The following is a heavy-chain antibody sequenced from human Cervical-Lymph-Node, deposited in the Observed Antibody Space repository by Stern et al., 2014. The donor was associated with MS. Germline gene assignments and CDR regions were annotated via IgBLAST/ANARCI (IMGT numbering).Heavy chain of an antibody. J-gene: IGHJ3*02. V-gene: IGHV4-30-2*01. Sequence: QLQLQESGSGLVKPSQTLSLTCAVSGGSISSGGYSWSWIRQPPGKGLEWIGYIYHSGSTYYNPSLKSRVTISVDRSKNQFPRKLSSVTAADTAVYYCARSSVTTPNAFDIWGQGTMVTVSS. CDR2: IYHSGST. CDR3: ARSSVTTPNAFDI. CDR1: GGSISSGGYS. D-gene: IGHD4-17*01.